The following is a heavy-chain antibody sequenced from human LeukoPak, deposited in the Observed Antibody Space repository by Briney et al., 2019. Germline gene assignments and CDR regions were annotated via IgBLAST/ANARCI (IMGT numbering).Heavy chain of an antibody. D-gene: IGHD2/OR15-2a*01. Sequence: HSGGSLRLSCAASGFTFSSYGMHWVRQAPGKGLEWVGFIRSKTYGGTTEYAASVKGRFTISRDDSKSIAYLQMNSLKIDDTAVYYCTRDGPGGIVMYWGQGTLVTVSS. CDR2: IRSKTYGGTT. V-gene: IGHV3-49*04. CDR1: GFTFSSYG. J-gene: IGHJ4*02. CDR3: TRDGPGGIVMY.